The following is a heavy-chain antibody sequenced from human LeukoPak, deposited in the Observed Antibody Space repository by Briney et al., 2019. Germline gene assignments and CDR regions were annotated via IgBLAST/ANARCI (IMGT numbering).Heavy chain of an antibody. CDR3: ARDGGYGDYVNWFDP. Sequence: SETLSLTCTVSGGSISSGSYYWSWIRQPAGKGLEWIGRIYTSGSTNYNPSLKSQVTISVDTSKNQFSLKLSSVTAADTAVYYCARDGGYGDYVNWFDPWGQGTLVTVSS. J-gene: IGHJ5*02. V-gene: IGHV4-61*02. CDR1: GGSISSGSYY. D-gene: IGHD4-17*01. CDR2: IYTSGST.